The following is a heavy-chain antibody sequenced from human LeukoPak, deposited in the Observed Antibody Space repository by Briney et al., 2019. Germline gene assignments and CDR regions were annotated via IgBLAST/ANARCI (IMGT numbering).Heavy chain of an antibody. D-gene: IGHD3-9*01. CDR3: VRSPNYDILTGYYTDYFDS. V-gene: IGHV3-30*09. CDR1: GFTFSTYA. J-gene: IGHJ4*02. Sequence: GGSLRLSCAASGFTFSTYAMHWVRQAPGKGLEWVAGMSYDGSKKYYTDSVKGRFAISRDNSENTGYVQMNTLRADDTAVYYCVRSPNYDILTGYYTDYFDSWGQGTLVIVSS. CDR2: MSYDGSKK.